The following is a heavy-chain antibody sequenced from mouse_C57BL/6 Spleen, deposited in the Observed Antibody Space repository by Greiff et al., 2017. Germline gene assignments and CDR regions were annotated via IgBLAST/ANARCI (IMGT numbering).Heavy chain of an antibody. V-gene: IGHV1-69*01. J-gene: IGHJ1*03. CDR3: ARNDYGGNWYFDV. CDR2: IDPSDSYT. Sequence: QQSCKASGYTFTSYWMHWVKQRPGQGLEWIGEIDPSDSYTNYNQKFKGKSTLTVDKSSSTAYMQLSSLTSEDSAVYYCARNDYGGNWYFDVWGTGTTVTVSS. D-gene: IGHD2-4*01. CDR1: GYTFTSYW.